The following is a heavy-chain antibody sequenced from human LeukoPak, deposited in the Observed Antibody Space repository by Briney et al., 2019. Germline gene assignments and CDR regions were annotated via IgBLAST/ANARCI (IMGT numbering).Heavy chain of an antibody. D-gene: IGHD6-19*01. CDR2: ISSSSSYT. Sequence: PGGSLRLSCAASGFTFSDYYMSWIHQAPGKGLEWVSYISSSSSYTNYADSVKGRFTISRDNAKNSLYLQMNSLRAEDTAVYYCARDQAGIAVAGTPWYYYGMDVWGKGTTVTVSS. V-gene: IGHV3-11*06. CDR3: ARDQAGIAVAGTPWYYYGMDV. J-gene: IGHJ6*04. CDR1: GFTFSDYY.